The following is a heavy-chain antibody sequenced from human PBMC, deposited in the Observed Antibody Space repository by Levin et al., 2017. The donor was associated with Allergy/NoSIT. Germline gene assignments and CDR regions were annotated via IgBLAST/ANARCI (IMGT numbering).Heavy chain of an antibody. CDR1: GFTFSSYW. CDR2: INSDGTST. CDR3: AGEATSAFDM. J-gene: IGHJ3*02. D-gene: IGHD2-2*01. Sequence: GGSLRLSCAASGFTFSSYWMHWVRQAPGKGLVWVSRINSDGTSTVYADSVKGRVTISRDNAKNTLYMQMNSLRVEDTAVYYCAGEATSAFDMWGQGTLVTVSS. V-gene: IGHV3-74*01.